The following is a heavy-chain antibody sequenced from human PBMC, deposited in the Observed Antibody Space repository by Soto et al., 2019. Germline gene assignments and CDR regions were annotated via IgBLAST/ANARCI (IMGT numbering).Heavy chain of an antibody. CDR1: GGTFSSYA. Sequence: QVQLVQSGAEVKKPGSSVKVSCKASGGTFSSYAISWVRQAPGQGLEWMGGIIPIFGTANYAQKFQGRVTITADKSTSTAYMEVSSLRSEDTAVYYCARDTRGCSGGSCYSFDYWGQGTLVTVSS. J-gene: IGHJ4*02. CDR3: ARDTRGCSGGSCYSFDY. CDR2: IIPIFGTA. V-gene: IGHV1-69*06. D-gene: IGHD2-15*01.